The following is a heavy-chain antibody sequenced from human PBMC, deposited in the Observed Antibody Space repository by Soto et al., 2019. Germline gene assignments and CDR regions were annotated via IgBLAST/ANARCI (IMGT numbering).Heavy chain of an antibody. Sequence: GGSLRLSCAASGFTFDDYAMHWVRQAPGKGLEWVSGISWNSGSIGYADSVKGRFTISRDSAKNSLYLQMNSLRAEDTALYYCAKDISELFDYYFDYWGQGTLVTVSS. CDR3: AKDISELFDYYFDY. D-gene: IGHD3-10*01. V-gene: IGHV3-9*01. J-gene: IGHJ4*02. CDR2: ISWNSGSI. CDR1: GFTFDDYA.